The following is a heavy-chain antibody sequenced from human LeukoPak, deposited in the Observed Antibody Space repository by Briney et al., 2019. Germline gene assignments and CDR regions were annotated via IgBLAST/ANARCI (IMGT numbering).Heavy chain of an antibody. CDR3: ARRSMTTAPSHFDY. CDR1: GYTFSSYG. D-gene: IGHD4-17*01. J-gene: IGHJ4*02. CDR2: INVYNGNT. Sequence: AASVKVSCKASGYTFSSYGISWVRQAPGQGLEWMGWINVYNGNTNYAQKVQDRVTMTTDTSTSTAFMELRSLRSDDTAVYYCARRSMTTAPSHFDYWRQGTLVTVSS. V-gene: IGHV1-18*01.